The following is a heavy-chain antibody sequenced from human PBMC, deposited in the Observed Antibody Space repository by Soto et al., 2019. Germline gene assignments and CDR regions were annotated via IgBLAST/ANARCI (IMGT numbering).Heavy chain of an antibody. V-gene: IGHV3-21*01. CDR2: ISSSSSYM. J-gene: IGHJ4*02. Sequence: GGSLRLSCAASGFTFSSYLMNWVRQAPGKGLEWVSSISSSSSYMYYADSVKGRFTISRDNAKNSLYLQMNSLRAEDTAVYYCAREVEGVWIDYWGQGTLVTVSS. D-gene: IGHD2-8*01. CDR1: GFTFSSYL. CDR3: AREVEGVWIDY.